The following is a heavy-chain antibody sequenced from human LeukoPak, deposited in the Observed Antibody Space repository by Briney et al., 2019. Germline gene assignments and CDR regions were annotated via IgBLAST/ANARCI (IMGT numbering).Heavy chain of an antibody. CDR1: GDSVPSNSVT. J-gene: IGHJ5*02. CDR2: TYYRSTWYN. V-gene: IGHV6-1*01. Sequence: SQTLSLTCAISGDSVPSNSVTWNWIRQSPSRGLEWLGRTYYRSTWYNDYAVSVRGRITVNPDTSKNQFSLHLNSVTPEDTAVYYCARRLAQYDCFDPWGQGILVTVSS. CDR3: ARRLAQYDCFDP. D-gene: IGHD3-9*01.